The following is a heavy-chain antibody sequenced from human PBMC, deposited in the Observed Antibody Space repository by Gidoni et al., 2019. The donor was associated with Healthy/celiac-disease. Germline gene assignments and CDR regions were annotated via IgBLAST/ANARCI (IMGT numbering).Heavy chain of an antibody. CDR1: GFTFSSYW. V-gene: IGHV3-7*01. CDR3: ARGLRQNPRGDI. CDR2: IKQDGIET. J-gene: IGHJ3*02. Sequence: EVQLVESGGGLVQHGGSRSVSGEAAGFTFSSYWLGWVRQAPGPGREWLANIKQDGIETYYGDSRKFRFTLPRTNSKNSLYLQLNSLRAEDTAVYYCARGLRQNPRGDIWGQGTMVTVSS. D-gene: IGHD4-17*01.